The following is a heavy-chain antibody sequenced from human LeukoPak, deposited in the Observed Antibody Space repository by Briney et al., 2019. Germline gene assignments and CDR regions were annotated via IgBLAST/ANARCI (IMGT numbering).Heavy chain of an antibody. CDR3: ARGGTTVVTPPFDY. V-gene: IGHV4-61*02. Sequence: SQTLSLTCTVSGGSISSGSYYWSWIRQPAGKGLEWIGRIYTSGSTNYNPSLKSRVTISVDTSKNQFSLKLSSVTAADTAVYYCARGGTTVVTPPFDYWGQGTLVTVSS. CDR1: GGSISSGSYY. D-gene: IGHD4-23*01. J-gene: IGHJ4*02. CDR2: IYTSGST.